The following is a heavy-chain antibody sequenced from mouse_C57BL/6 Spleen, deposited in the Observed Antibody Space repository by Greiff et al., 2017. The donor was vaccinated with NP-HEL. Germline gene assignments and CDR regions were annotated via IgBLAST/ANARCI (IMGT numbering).Heavy chain of an antibody. D-gene: IGHD2-4*01. CDR2: ISGGGGNT. Sequence: EVMLVESGGGLVKPGGSLKLSCAASGFTFSSYTMSWVRQTPEKRLEWVATISGGGGNTYYPDSVKGRFTISRDNAKNTLYLQMSSLRSEDTALYYCARQEGLYYDYVFAYWGQGTLVTVSA. CDR1: GFTFSSYT. V-gene: IGHV5-9*01. J-gene: IGHJ3*01. CDR3: ARQEGLYYDYVFAY.